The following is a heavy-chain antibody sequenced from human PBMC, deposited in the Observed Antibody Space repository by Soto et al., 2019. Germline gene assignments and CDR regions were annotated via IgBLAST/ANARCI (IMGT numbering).Heavy chain of an antibody. J-gene: IGHJ4*02. CDR3: AREGYSYGDFDY. Sequence: GGSLRLSCAASGFTFSSYSMNWVRQAPGKGLEWVSSISSSSSYIYYADSVKGRFTISRDNAKNSLYLQMNSLRDEDTAVYYCAREGYSYGDFDYWGQGTLVTVSS. CDR2: ISSSSSYI. V-gene: IGHV3-21*01. CDR1: GFTFSSYS. D-gene: IGHD5-18*01.